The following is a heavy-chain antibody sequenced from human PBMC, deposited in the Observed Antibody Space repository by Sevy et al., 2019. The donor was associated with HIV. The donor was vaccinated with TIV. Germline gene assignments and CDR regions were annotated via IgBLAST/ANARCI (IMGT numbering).Heavy chain of an antibody. Sequence: SQTLSLTCTVSGGSITSLYWNWIRQPPGKGLEWIANIYYNGHINYNPSLKSRVTLSLDASKNQYSLRLSSVTAADTAMYYCAGENAWGRGYSWGQGTLVTVSS. V-gene: IGHV4-59*08. CDR2: IYYNGHI. CDR3: AGENAWGRGYS. D-gene: IGHD1-26*01. J-gene: IGHJ4*02. CDR1: GGSITSLY.